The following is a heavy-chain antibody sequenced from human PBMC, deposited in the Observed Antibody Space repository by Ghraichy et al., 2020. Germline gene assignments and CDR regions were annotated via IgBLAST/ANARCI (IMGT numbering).Heavy chain of an antibody. CDR1: GFTFSNAW. J-gene: IGHJ5*02. CDR3: TTLGLSDT. CDR2: IRSKADGGTT. V-gene: IGHV3-15*01. Sequence: LSLTFAASGFTFSNAWMSWVRQAPGKGLEWLGRIRSKADGGTTDYAAPVKGRFFFSRDDSKDTLYLQMNSLKTEDTAVYYCTTLGLSDTWGQGTLVTVSS. D-gene: IGHD2/OR15-2a*01.